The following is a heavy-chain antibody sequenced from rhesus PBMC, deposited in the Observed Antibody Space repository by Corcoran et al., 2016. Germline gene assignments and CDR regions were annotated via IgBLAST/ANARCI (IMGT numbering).Heavy chain of an antibody. D-gene: IGHD5-24*01. J-gene: IGHJ4*01. Sequence: QVQLQESGQGLVKPSETLSLPCAVSGGSVSRSNWWSWIRQPPGKGMEWIGYINGSSGSTYYNPALKSRVTIAIDTSKNQFSLKLSSVTAADTAVYYCARGGDSCYYFDYLGQGVLVTVSS. CDR1: GGSVSRSNW. CDR3: ARGGDSCYYFDY. V-gene: IGHV4-65*01. CDR2: INGSSGST.